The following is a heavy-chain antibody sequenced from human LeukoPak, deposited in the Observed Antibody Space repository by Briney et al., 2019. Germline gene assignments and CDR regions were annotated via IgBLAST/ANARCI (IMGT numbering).Heavy chain of an antibody. J-gene: IGHJ4*02. D-gene: IGHD3-9*01. CDR3: AREGTHYDILTGYSPSYYFDY. CDR2: ISSSSSYI. CDR1: GFTFSSYA. Sequence: GGSLRLSCAASGFTFSSYAMHWVRQAPGKGLEWVSSISSSSSYIYYADSVKGRFTISRDNAKNSLYLQMNSLRAEDTAVYYCAREGTHYDILTGYSPSYYFDYWGQGTLVTVSS. V-gene: IGHV3-21*01.